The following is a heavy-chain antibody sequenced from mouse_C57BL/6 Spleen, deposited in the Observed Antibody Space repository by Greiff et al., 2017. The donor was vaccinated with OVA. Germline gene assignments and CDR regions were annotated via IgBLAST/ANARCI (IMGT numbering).Heavy chain of an antibody. J-gene: IGHJ2*01. V-gene: IGHV1-81*01. CDR2: IYPRSGNT. Sequence: QVQLQQSGAELARPGASVKLSCKASGYTFTSYGISWVKQRTGQGLEWIGEIYPRSGNTYYNEKFKGKATLTADKSSSTAYMELRSLTSEDSAVYFCARSEYYGSRGDFDYWGQGTTLTVSS. CDR1: GYTFTSYG. CDR3: ARSEYYGSRGDFDY. D-gene: IGHD1-1*01.